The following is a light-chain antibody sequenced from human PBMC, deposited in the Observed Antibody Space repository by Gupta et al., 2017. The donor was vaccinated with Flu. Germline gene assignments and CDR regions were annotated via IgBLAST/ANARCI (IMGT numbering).Light chain of an antibody. CDR3: SSYTSSSPVV. CDR2: DVS. V-gene: IGLV2-14*04. CDR1: SSDVGGYNY. J-gene: IGLJ2*01. Sequence: SITISCTGTSSDVGGYNYVSWYQQHPGKAPKLMIYDVSNRPSGVSNRFSGSKSGNTASLTISGRQAEDEADYYCSSYTSSSPVVFGGGTKLTVL.